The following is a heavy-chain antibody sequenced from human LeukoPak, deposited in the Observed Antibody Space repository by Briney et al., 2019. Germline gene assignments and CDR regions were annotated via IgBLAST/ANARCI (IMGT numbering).Heavy chain of an antibody. CDR1: GGTFSSYD. CDR2: IIPIFGTA. CDR3: ARRYDKNAIDI. J-gene: IGHJ3*02. D-gene: IGHD3-10*01. Sequence: SVKVSCKASGGTFSSYDISWVRQAPGQGLEWMGAIIPIFGTANYAQKLQGRVTITAEKSTSTAYMELSSLRSEDTAFYYCARRYDKNAIDIWGQGTMVTVSS. V-gene: IGHV1-69*06.